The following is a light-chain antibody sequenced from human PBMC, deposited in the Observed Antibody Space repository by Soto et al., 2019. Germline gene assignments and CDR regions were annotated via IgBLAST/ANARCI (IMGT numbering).Light chain of an antibody. V-gene: IGLV2-18*02. CDR1: SSDIGSYNR. J-gene: IGLJ1*01. CDR3: NSFTTSSTYV. Sequence: QSVLTQPASVCGSPGQSITISCTGTSSDIGSYNRVSWYQQPPGTAPKLIIYEVNNRPSGVPDRFSGSKSGNTASLTISGLQAEDEADYYCNSFTTSSTYVFGTGTKVTVL. CDR2: EVN.